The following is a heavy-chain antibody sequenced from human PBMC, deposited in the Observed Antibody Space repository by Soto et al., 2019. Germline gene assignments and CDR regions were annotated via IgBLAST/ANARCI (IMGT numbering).Heavy chain of an antibody. V-gene: IGHV3-48*02. J-gene: IGHJ4*02. Sequence: QPGGSLRLSCVGSGFSFSDHSMNWVRRAPGKGLQWVSYISSSGDNIHYADSVKGRFTVSRDNAKNTLFLRMNSLRDDDTAMYYCARLPKGSLVTAWGQGTLVTVSS. CDR2: ISSSGDNI. CDR1: GFSFSDHS. D-gene: IGHD2-21*02. CDR3: ARLPKGSLVTA.